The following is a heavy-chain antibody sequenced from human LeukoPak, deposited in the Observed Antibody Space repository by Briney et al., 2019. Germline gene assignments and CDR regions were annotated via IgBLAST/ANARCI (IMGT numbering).Heavy chain of an antibody. V-gene: IGHV1-69*04. D-gene: IGHD1-26*01. CDR2: IIPILGIA. Sequence: ASVKVSCKASGGTFSSYAISWVRQAPGQGLEWMGRIIPILGIANYAQKFQGRVTITADKSTSTAYMELSSLRSDDTAVYYCARERDSGYIDYWGQGTLVTVSS. J-gene: IGHJ4*02. CDR3: ARERDSGYIDY. CDR1: GGTFSSYA.